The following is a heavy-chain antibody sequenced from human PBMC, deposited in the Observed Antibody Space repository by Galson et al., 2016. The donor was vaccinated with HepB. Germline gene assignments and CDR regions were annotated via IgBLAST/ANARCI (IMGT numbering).Heavy chain of an antibody. V-gene: IGHV5-51*01. CDR1: GYSFTNYW. J-gene: IGHJ4*02. CDR3: TRYSPLEMTTIRPADF. Sequence: QSGAEVKKPGESLKISCKGSGYSFTNYWIGWVRQMPGKGLEWMGIIYPGDSDIRYSPSFQGQVTISADKSITTAYLQWSSLKASDTAIYYCTRYSPLEMTTIRPADFWGQGTLVTVSS. CDR2: IYPGDSDI. D-gene: IGHD5-24*01.